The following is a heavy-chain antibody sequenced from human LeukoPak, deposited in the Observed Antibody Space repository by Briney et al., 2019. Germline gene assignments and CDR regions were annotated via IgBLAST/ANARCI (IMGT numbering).Heavy chain of an antibody. D-gene: IGHD3-10*01. J-gene: IGHJ4*02. CDR1: GGSFSGYY. Sequence: PSETLSLTCAVYGGSFSGYYWSWIRQPPGKGLEWIGEINHSGSTNYNPPLKSRVTISVDTSKNQFSLKLSSVTAADTAVYYCASGGRITMVRGVYWGQGTLVTVSS. CDR2: INHSGST. V-gene: IGHV4-34*01. CDR3: ASGGRITMVRGVY.